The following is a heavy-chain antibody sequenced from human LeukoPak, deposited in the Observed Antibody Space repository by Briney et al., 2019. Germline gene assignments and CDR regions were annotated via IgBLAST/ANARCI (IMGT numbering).Heavy chain of an antibody. CDR1: GFTFSSYG. J-gene: IGHJ3*02. Sequence: GGSLRLSCAASGFTFSSYGMHWVRQAPGKGLEWVAVISYDGSNKYYADSVKGRFTISRDNSKNTLYLQMNSLRAEDTAVYYCAKNTEYRYGLDAFDIWGQGTMVTVSS. CDR2: ISYDGSNK. CDR3: AKNTEYRYGLDAFDI. V-gene: IGHV3-30*18. D-gene: IGHD5-18*01.